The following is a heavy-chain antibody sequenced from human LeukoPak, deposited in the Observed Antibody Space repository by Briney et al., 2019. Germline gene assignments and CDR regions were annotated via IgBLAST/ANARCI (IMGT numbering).Heavy chain of an antibody. J-gene: IGHJ6*03. CDR3: ASGRTHYYYYYMDV. CDR1: GGSISSGGYY. CDR2: IYYSGST. D-gene: IGHD2-2*01. V-gene: IGHV4-31*03. Sequence: PSETLSLTCTVSGGSISSGGYYWSWIRQHPGKGLEWIGYIYYSGSTYYNPSLKSRVTISVDTSKNQFSLKLSSVTAADTAVYYCASGRTHYYYYYMDVWGKGTTVTVSS.